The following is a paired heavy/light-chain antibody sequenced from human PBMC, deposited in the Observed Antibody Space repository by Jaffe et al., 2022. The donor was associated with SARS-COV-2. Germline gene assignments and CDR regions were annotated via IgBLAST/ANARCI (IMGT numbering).Light chain of an antibody. CDR2: KIS. CDR3: MQATQFPLT. CDR1: QSLEHSDGNTY. V-gene: IGKV2-24*01. Sequence: DIVMTQTPLSSPVALGQSASISCRSSQSLEHSDGNTYLTWFQQRPGQPPRLLIYKISKRVSGVPDRFSGSGAGTDFTLKISRVEAEDVGVYYCMQATQFPLTFGGGTKVEIK. J-gene: IGKJ4*01.
Heavy chain of an antibody. D-gene: IGHD1-26*01. CDR2: TYYRSRWYH. Sequence: VQLQQSGPGLVKPSQTLSLTCTISGDSVSSDSATWDWIRQSPSRGLEWLGRTYYRSRWYHRYATSVESRITIIPDTSKNQFSLQLDSVTPEDTAVYYCARDGGWEITVFDYWGQGTLVTVSS. CDR1: GDSVSSDSAT. CDR3: ARDGGWEITVFDY. V-gene: IGHV6-1*01. J-gene: IGHJ4*02.